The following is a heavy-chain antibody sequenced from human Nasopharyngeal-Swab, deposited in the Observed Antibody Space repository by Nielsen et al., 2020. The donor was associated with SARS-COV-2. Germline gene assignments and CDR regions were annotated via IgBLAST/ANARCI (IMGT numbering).Heavy chain of an antibody. Sequence: GESLKISCEASGSSFSSYWISWVRQKPGKGLEWVGRIDPSDSYTNYRPSFQGHVTISADKSISTAYLQWSSLKASDTAMYYCAGPGESINNDYWGQGTLVAVSS. CDR1: GSSFSSYW. CDR3: AGPGESINNDY. J-gene: IGHJ4*02. CDR2: IDPSDSYT. D-gene: IGHD5-12*01. V-gene: IGHV5-10-1*01.